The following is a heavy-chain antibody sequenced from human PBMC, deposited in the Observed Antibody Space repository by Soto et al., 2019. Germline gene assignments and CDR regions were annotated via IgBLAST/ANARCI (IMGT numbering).Heavy chain of an antibody. V-gene: IGHV3-74*01. D-gene: IGHD3-16*01. CDR3: TTLGGELPHRDY. CDR1: GMPFSNLR. CDR2: ISRDGSNS. J-gene: IGHJ4*02. Sequence: EMQLVESGGGLVRPGGSLRLSCAAPGMPFSNLRMHLVRQAPGKGLVWVSHISRDGSNSGYADAVKGRFTVAKDNAKNTLYLQMSGLRVEDTAVYYCTTLGGELPHRDYWGQGTLVTVSS.